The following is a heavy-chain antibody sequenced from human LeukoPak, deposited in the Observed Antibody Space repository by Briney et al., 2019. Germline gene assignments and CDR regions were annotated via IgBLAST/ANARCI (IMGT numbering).Heavy chain of an antibody. CDR1: GFTFSSYA. CDR3: AKDTARGGDFDY. V-gene: IGHV3-23*01. J-gene: IGHJ4*02. CDR2: ISGSGGST. D-gene: IGHD3-10*01. Sequence: GSLRLSCAASGFTFSSYAMSWVRQAPGKGLEWVSAISGSGGSTYYADSVKGRFTISRDNSKNTLYLQMNSLRAEDTAVYYCAKDTARGGDFDYWGQGTLVTVSS.